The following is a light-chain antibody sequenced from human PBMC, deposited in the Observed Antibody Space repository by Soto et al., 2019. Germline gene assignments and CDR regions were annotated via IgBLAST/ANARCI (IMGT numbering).Light chain of an antibody. CDR1: NSNLGAGYD. J-gene: IGLJ3*02. V-gene: IGLV1-40*01. CDR3: QAYDSSLTAFV. Sequence: QAVVTQPPSVSGAPGQRVTISCTGNNSNLGAGYDVHWYQQLPGAAPKLVIFGNRNRPSGVPERFSGSKSGTSASLAITGLQAEDEADYYCQAYDSSLTAFVFGGGTKLTVL. CDR2: GNR.